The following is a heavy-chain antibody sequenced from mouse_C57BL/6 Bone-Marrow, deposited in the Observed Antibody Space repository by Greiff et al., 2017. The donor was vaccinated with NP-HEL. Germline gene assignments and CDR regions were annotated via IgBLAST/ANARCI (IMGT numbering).Heavy chain of an antibody. Sequence: EVKLQESGGGLVQPGGSLSLSCAASGFTFTDYYMSWVRQPPGKALEWLGFIRNKANGYTTEYSASVKGRFTISRDNSQSILYLQMNALRAEDSATYYCARYSGSGYFDVWGTGTTVTVSS. J-gene: IGHJ1*03. CDR3: ARYSGSGYFDV. CDR2: IRNKANGYTT. V-gene: IGHV7-3*01. CDR1: GFTFTDYY.